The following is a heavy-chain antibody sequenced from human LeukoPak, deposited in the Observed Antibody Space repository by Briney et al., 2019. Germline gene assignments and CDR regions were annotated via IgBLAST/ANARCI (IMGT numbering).Heavy chain of an antibody. CDR2: ISSSSSYI. Sequence: GGSLRLSCAASGFTFSSYSMNWVRQAPGKGLEWVSSISSSSSYIYYADSVKGRFTISRDNAKNSLYLQMNSLRAEDTAAYYCARVYYDSSGYSQLDYWGQGTLVTVSS. V-gene: IGHV3-21*01. CDR3: ARVYYDSSGYSQLDY. J-gene: IGHJ4*02. CDR1: GFTFSSYS. D-gene: IGHD3-22*01.